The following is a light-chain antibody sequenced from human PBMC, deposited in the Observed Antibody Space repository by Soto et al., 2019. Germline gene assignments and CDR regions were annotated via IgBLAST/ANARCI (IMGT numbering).Light chain of an antibody. CDR1: SSDVGGYNY. J-gene: IGLJ1*01. CDR2: DVS. Sequence: QSALTQPRSVSGSPGQSVTISCTGTSSDVGGYNYVSWYQQHPGKAPKVMIYDVSERPSGVPDRFSGSKSGNTASLTISGLQAEDEADYYCGAYAGSPRYVLGTGTKVTVL. V-gene: IGLV2-11*01. CDR3: GAYAGSPRYV.